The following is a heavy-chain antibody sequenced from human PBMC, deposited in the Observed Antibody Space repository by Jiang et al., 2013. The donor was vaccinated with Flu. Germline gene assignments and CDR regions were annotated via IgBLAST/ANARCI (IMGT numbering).Heavy chain of an antibody. CDR2: STLAMVT. CDR3: ARGWFGELIDY. J-gene: IGHJ4*02. CDR1: GYTFTSYA. V-gene: IGHV1-3*01. D-gene: IGHD3-10*01. Sequence: GYTFTSYAMHWVRQPRTKGLSGWDGSTLAMVTQNNSQKFQGRVTITRDTSASTAYMELSSLRSEDTAVYYCARGWFGELIDYWGQGTLVTVSS.